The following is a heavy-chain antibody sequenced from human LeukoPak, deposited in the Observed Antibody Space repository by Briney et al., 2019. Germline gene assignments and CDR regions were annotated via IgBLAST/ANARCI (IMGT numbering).Heavy chain of an antibody. D-gene: IGHD3-9*01. CDR3: ATYFDWPYAFDI. J-gene: IGHJ3*02. CDR1: GGSFSGYY. CDR2: ISHSGST. Sequence: PSETLSLTCAVYGGSFSGYYWSWIRQPPGKGLEWIGEISHSGSTNYNVSLKSRVTISLDTSKNQFSLKLTSVTAADTAVYYCATYFDWPYAFDIWGQGTEVTVSS. V-gene: IGHV4-34*01.